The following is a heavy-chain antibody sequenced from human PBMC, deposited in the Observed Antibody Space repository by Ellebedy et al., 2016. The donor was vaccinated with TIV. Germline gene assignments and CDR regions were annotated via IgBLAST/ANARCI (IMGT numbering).Heavy chain of an antibody. CDR3: ARRRGVGAFDI. Sequence: SETLSLXXAVYGASFSGYYWSWIRQPPGKGLEWIGEINHSGSTNYNPSLKSRVTISVDTSKNQFSLKLSSVTAADTAVYYCARRRGVGAFDIWGQGTMVTVSS. J-gene: IGHJ3*02. CDR2: INHSGST. CDR1: GASFSGYY. V-gene: IGHV4-34*01. D-gene: IGHD3-10*01.